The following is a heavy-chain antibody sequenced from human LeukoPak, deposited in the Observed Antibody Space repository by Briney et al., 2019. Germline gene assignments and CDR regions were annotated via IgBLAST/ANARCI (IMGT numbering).Heavy chain of an antibody. D-gene: IGHD6-13*01. CDR3: ARDIAAAGTRPEYYFDY. CDR2: INPSGGST. CDR1: GYTFTSYY. V-gene: IGHV1-46*01. Sequence: ASVKVSCKASGYTFTSYYMHWVRQASGQGLEWMGIINPSGGSTSYAQKFQGRVTMTRDTSTSTVYMELSSLRSEDTAVYYCARDIAAAGTRPEYYFDYWGQGTLVTVSS. J-gene: IGHJ4*02.